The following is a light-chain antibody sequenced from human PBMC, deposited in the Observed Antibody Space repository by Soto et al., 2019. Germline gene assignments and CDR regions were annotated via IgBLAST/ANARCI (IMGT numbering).Light chain of an antibody. V-gene: IGKV1-5*01. CDR2: DAS. Sequence: DVQMSLSPSTVSASVGDRVTITCRASQSISSWLAWYQQKPGKAPKLLIYDASSLESGVPSRFSGSGSGTEFTLTISSLQPDDFATYYCQQYNSYSQTFGQGTKV. J-gene: IGKJ1*01. CDR1: QSISSW. CDR3: QQYNSYSQT.